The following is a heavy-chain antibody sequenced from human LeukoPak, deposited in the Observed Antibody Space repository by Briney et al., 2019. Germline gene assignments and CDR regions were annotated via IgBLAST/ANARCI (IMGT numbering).Heavy chain of an antibody. CDR1: GFTSSSYW. V-gene: IGHV3-7*01. D-gene: IGHD2-2*02. J-gene: IGHJ4*02. CDR3: ARDPRQAHLVYTTGDY. CDR2: MKRDGSEK. Sequence: PGGSLRLSCEVSGFTSSSYWMSCVREAPGRGREWVANMKRDGSEKYYVDSVKGRFTTSRDNSKNSLYLQMNSLRAEDTAVYYCARDPRQAHLVYTTGDYWGQGTLVTVSS.